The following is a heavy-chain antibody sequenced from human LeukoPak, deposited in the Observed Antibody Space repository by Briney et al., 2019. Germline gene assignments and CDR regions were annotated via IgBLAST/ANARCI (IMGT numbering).Heavy chain of an antibody. CDR1: GYSFTSYW. CDR2: IYPGDSDT. J-gene: IGHJ3*02. CDR3: ARRPFTYYDSSGYSAFDT. D-gene: IGHD3-22*01. V-gene: IGHV5-51*01. Sequence: GESLKISCKGSGYSFTSYWIGWVRQMPGKGLEWMGIIYPGDSDTRYSPSFQGQVTISADKSISTAYLQWSSLKASDTAMYYCARRPFTYYDSSGYSAFDTWGQGTMVTVSS.